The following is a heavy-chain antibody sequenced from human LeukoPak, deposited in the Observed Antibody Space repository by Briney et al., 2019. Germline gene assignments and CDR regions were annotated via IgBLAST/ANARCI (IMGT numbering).Heavy chain of an antibody. Sequence: SVKVSCKASGGTFSSYAVSWVRQAPGQGLEWMGRIIPILGIANYAQKFQGRVTITADKSTSTAYMELSSLRSEDTAVYYCARAAKIVVVPAAGGSWFDPWGQGTLVTVSS. CDR1: GGTFSSYA. D-gene: IGHD2-2*01. CDR3: ARAAKIVVVPAAGGSWFDP. V-gene: IGHV1-69*04. J-gene: IGHJ5*02. CDR2: IIPILGIA.